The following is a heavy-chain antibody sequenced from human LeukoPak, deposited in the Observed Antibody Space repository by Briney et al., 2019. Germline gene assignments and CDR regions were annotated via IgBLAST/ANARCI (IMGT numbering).Heavy chain of an antibody. CDR2: ISGSGGST. Sequence: GGSLRLSCAASGFTFSSYAMSWVRQAPGKGLEWVSAISGSGGSTYYADSVKGRFTISRDNSKNTLYLQMNSQRAEDTAVYYCAKDHYDSSGYYHDYWGQGTLVTVSS. CDR1: GFTFSSYA. CDR3: AKDHYDSSGYYHDY. J-gene: IGHJ4*02. D-gene: IGHD3-22*01. V-gene: IGHV3-23*01.